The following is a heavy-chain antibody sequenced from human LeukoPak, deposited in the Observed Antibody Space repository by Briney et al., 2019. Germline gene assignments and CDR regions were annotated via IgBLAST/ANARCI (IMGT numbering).Heavy chain of an antibody. CDR1: GFTFSSYG. D-gene: IGHD3-9*01. Sequence: GGSLRLSCAASGFTFSSYGMHWVRQAPGKGLEWMAFIRYDGSNKYYADSVKGRFTISRDNSKNTLYLQMNSLRAEDTAVYYCAKDQSRYFDWLLAGEQQNHFDYWGQGTLVTVSS. V-gene: IGHV3-30*02. CDR2: IRYDGSNK. J-gene: IGHJ4*02. CDR3: AKDQSRYFDWLLAGEQQNHFDY.